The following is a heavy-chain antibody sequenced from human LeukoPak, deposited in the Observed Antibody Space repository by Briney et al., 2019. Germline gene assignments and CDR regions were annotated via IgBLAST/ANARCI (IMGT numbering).Heavy chain of an antibody. CDR1: GFSFGDYV. J-gene: IGHJ6*02. D-gene: IGHD2-15*01. CDR2: IRSKAYGGTL. V-gene: IGHV3-49*04. Sequence: GGSLRLSCTASGFSFGDYVVSWVRQSPGKGLEWVGFIRSKAYGGTLEYAASVKGRFTISRDDSKSIAYLQMNSLRAEDTAVYYCAKDLADERVVVAATHLPNYYYGMDVWGQGTTVTVSS. CDR3: AKDLADERVVVAATHLPNYYYGMDV.